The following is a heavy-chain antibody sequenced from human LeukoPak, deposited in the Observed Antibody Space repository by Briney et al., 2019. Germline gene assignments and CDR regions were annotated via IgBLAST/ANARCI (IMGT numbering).Heavy chain of an antibody. V-gene: IGHV3-21*01. Sequence: PGGSLRLSCTPSGFTFSSYTMNWVRQAPGKGLEWVSSISSSSSYIYYADSVKGRFTISRDNAKNSLYLQMNSLRAEDTAVYYCARENFGSSSDYWGQGTLVTVSS. CDR2: ISSSSSYI. J-gene: IGHJ4*02. CDR3: ARENFGSSSDY. CDR1: GFTFSSYT. D-gene: IGHD6-13*01.